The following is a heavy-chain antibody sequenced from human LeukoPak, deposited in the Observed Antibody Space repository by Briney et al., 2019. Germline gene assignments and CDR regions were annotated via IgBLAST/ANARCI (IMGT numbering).Heavy chain of an antibody. CDR3: ARARYYYDSSGYRPVPYYFDY. CDR2: IYYSGST. Sequence: SETLSLTCTVSGGSVSSGSYYWSWIRQPPGKGLEWIGYIYYSGSTNYNPSLKSRVTISVDTSKNQFSLKLSSVTAADTAVYYCARARYYYDSSGYRPVPYYFDYWGQGTLVTVSS. J-gene: IGHJ4*02. CDR1: GGSVSSGSYY. D-gene: IGHD3-22*01. V-gene: IGHV4-61*01.